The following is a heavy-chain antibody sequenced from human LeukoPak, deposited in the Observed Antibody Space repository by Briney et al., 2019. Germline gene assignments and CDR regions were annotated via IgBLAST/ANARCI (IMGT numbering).Heavy chain of an antibody. V-gene: IGHV3-48*02. J-gene: IGHJ4*02. CDR2: ITSSDGAT. D-gene: IGHD1-14*01. CDR3: ASDRDHAFDY. CDR1: EFPFNTYS. Sequence: PRGSLRLSCAASEFPFNTYSMNWVRQAPGKGLEWVSYITSSDGATYYADSVKGRFTISRDNAKNSLYLQMNSLRDDDTAVYFCASDRDHAFDYWGQGTLVTVSS.